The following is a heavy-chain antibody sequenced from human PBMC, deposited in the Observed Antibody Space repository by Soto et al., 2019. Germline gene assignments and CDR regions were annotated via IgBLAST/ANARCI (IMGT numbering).Heavy chain of an antibody. Sequence: QLQLQESGPGLVKPSETLSLTCTVSGGSISSSTYYWGWIRQPPGKGLEWIGSIYYSGSTYYNPSLKSRVNISVDTSKNQFSLKLSSVTVADTAVYYCARHGSGSYYNNWFDPWGQGTLVTVSS. V-gene: IGHV4-39*01. J-gene: IGHJ5*02. CDR1: GGSISSSTYY. CDR3: ARHGSGSYYNNWFDP. D-gene: IGHD3-10*01. CDR2: IYYSGST.